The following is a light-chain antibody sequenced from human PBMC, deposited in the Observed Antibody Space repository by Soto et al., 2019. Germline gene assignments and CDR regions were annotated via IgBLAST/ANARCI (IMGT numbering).Light chain of an antibody. CDR2: DAS. CDR1: QSVSSF. V-gene: IGKV3-11*01. Sequence: IVLTQSPATLSLSPGVRATLSCRASQSVSSFLAWYQQKPGQAPRLLIYDASNRATGIPGRFSGSGSGTDFSLTISSLEPEDFAVYYCQQRSNWLTFGGGTKVEIK. J-gene: IGKJ4*02. CDR3: QQRSNWLT.